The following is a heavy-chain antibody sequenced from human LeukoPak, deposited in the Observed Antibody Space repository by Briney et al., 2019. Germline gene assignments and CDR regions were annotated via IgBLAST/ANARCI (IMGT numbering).Heavy chain of an antibody. CDR3: ARHGLSLYDYVWGSYRYLGGYFDY. Sequence: SETLSLTCAVSGGSISSSNWWSWVRQPPGKGLEWIGEIYHSGSTNYNPSLKSRVTISVDTSKNQFSLKLSSVTAADTAVYYCARHGLSLYDYVWGSYRYLGGYFDYWGQGTLVTVSS. V-gene: IGHV4-4*02. CDR1: GGSISSSNW. D-gene: IGHD3-16*02. J-gene: IGHJ4*02. CDR2: IYHSGST.